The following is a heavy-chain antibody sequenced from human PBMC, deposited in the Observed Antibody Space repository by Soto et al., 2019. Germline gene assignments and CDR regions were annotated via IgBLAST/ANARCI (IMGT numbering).Heavy chain of an antibody. CDR1: GFTFNSYS. D-gene: IGHD2-2*01. CDR3: ASSASPAAY. CDR2: INSGSTSV. J-gene: IGHJ4*02. V-gene: IGHV3-48*01. Sequence: VQLVESGGGLVQPGGSLRLSCVASGFTFNSYSMNWVRQAPGKGLEWISYINSGSTSVFYADSVKGRFTISRDNAKNSPYLQMNSLRAEDTAVYYCASSASPAAYWGQGTLVTVSS.